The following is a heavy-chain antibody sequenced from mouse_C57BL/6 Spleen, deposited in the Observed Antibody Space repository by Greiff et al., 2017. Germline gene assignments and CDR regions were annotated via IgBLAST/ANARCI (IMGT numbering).Heavy chain of an antibody. Sequence: DVMLVESGGGLVKPGGSLKLSCAASGFTFSDYGMHWVRQAPEKGLEWVAYISSGSSTIYYADTVKGRFTISRDNATNTLFLQMTRLRSEATAMYYCARQTVYYAMDYWGQGTSVTVSS. CDR3: ARQTVYYAMDY. CDR2: ISSGSSTI. D-gene: IGHD3-2*01. V-gene: IGHV5-17*01. J-gene: IGHJ4*01. CDR1: GFTFSDYG.